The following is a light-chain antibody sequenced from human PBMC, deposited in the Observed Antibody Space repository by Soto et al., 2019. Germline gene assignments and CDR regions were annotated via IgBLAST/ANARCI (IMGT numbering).Light chain of an antibody. V-gene: IGKV1-39*01. CDR1: QDISTS. Sequence: DIQMTQSPSSLSASVGDRVTFTCRAGQDISTSLNWYQHRPGKAPKLLIYGASALPSGVPSRFSGSGSGIDLTLTISSLQVEDFATYYCLHSYNAPRTFRRATRVDIK. J-gene: IGKJ1*01. CDR2: GAS. CDR3: LHSYNAPRT.